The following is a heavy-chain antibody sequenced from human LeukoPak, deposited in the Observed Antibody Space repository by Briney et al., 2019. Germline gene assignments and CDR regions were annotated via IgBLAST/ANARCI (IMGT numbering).Heavy chain of an antibody. Sequence: PGGSLRLSCAASGFPFSSYAMSWVRQAPGKGLEWVSDISGSGDITYYADSVKGRFTISRDEFKNTVSLQMNSLRAEDTAVYYCAKSDYYDSSSHPSSFEYWGQGTLATVSP. CDR3: AKSDYYDSSSHPSSFEY. CDR2: ISGSGDIT. V-gene: IGHV3-23*01. CDR1: GFPFSSYA. D-gene: IGHD3-22*01. J-gene: IGHJ4*02.